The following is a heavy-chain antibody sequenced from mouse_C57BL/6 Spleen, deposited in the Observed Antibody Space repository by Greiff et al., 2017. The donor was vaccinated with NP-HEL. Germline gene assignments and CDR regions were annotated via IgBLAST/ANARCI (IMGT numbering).Heavy chain of an antibody. V-gene: IGHV1-69*01. CDR1: GYTFTSYW. CDR2: IDPSDSYT. CDR3: ARGTTVVATRYVDY. J-gene: IGHJ2*01. Sequence: QVQLQQPGAELVMPGASVKLSCKASGYTFTSYWMHWVKQRPGQGLEWIGEIDPSDSYTNYNQKFKGKSTLTVDKSSSTAYMQLSSLTSEDSAVYYCARGTTVVATRYVDYWGQGTTLTVSS. D-gene: IGHD1-1*01.